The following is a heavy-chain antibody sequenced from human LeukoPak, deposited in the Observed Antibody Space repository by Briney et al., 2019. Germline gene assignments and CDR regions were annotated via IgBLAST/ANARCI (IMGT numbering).Heavy chain of an antibody. J-gene: IGHJ6*02. CDR2: IYYSGST. Sequence: PSETLSLTCTDPGGSISSYYWSWVRQPPGKGLEWIWYIYYSGSTNYNPSLKSRVTISVDTSKIQFALKVSSVTAADTAVYYCAREAYYCYGMDVWGQGTTVTVS. CDR3: AREAYYCYGMDV. V-gene: IGHV4-59*12. CDR1: GGSISSYY.